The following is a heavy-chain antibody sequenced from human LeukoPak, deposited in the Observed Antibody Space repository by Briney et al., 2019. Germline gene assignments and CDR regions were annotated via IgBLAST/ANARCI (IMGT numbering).Heavy chain of an antibody. V-gene: IGHV1-2*02. D-gene: IGHD4-17*01. CDR1: GYTFTGYY. CDR2: INPNSGGT. CDR3: ARGAVDCGDKAGAFDI. Sequence: ASVKVSCKASGYTFTGYYMHWARQAPGQGLEWMGWINPNSGGTNYAQKFQGRVTMTRDTSISTAYMELSRLRSDDTAVYYCARGAVDCGDKAGAFDIWGQGTMVTVSS. J-gene: IGHJ3*02.